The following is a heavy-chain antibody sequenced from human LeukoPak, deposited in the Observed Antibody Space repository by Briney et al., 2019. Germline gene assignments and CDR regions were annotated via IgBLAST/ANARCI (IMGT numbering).Heavy chain of an antibody. CDR1: GFTCSSYG. D-gene: IGHD3-22*01. V-gene: IGHV3-30*02. CDR2: IRYDGSNK. J-gene: IGHJ4*02. CDR3: AKDPTHYRVWDDYDSTVLSY. Sequence: GGSLRLSCAASGFTCSSYGMHWVRQAPGKGLEWAAFIRYDGSNKYYADSVKGRFTISRDNSKNTLYLQMNSLRAADTAVYYCAKDPTHYRVWDDYDSTVLSYWGQGTLVTVSS.